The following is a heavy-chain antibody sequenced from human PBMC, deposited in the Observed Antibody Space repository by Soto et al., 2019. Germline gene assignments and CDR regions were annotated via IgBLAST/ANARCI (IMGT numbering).Heavy chain of an antibody. V-gene: IGHV1-24*01. CDR3: ATDSVYCTNGVCAFFDY. Sequence: ASVKVSCKVSGYTLTELSMHWVRQAPGKGLEWMGGFDPEDGETIYAQKFQGRATMTEDTSTDTAYMELSSLRSEDTAVYYCATDSVYCTNGVCAFFDYWGQGTLVTVSS. J-gene: IGHJ4*02. CDR2: FDPEDGET. D-gene: IGHD2-8*01. CDR1: GYTLTELS.